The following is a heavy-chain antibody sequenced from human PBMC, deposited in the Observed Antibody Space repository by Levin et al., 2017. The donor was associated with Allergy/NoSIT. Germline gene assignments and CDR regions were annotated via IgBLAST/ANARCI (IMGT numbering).Heavy chain of an antibody. CDR3: AKGGDMDV. CDR2: ITSDGSSK. CDR1: GFSFGTYG. V-gene: IGHV3-30*18. J-gene: IGHJ6*02. Sequence: SGGSLRLSCAASGFSFGTYGIHWVRQAPGKGLEWVALITSDGSSKFFADSVKGRFTISRDNSKNTLHLQMSSLRPEDTAVYYCAKGGDMDVWGQGTTVTVSS. D-gene: IGHD3-10*01.